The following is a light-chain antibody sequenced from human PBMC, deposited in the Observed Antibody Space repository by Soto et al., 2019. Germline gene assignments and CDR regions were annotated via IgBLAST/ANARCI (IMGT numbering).Light chain of an antibody. V-gene: IGKV1-33*01. J-gene: IGKJ3*01. CDR1: QDISNY. Sequence: DIQMTQSPSSLSASVGDRVTITCQASQDISNYLNWYQQKPGKAPKLLIYDASNLETGVPSRFSGSGSGTDVTFTISSLQPEDIATYYCQQYDNLHLTFGPGTKVDIK. CDR3: QQYDNLHLT. CDR2: DAS.